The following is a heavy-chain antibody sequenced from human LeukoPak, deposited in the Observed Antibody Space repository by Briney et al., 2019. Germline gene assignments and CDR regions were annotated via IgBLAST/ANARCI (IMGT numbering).Heavy chain of an antibody. CDR2: ISSSSSYI. CDR3: ARAETEYYYGSGSYKY. J-gene: IGHJ4*02. D-gene: IGHD3-10*01. V-gene: IGHV3-21*01. CDR1: GFTFSSYS. Sequence: SGGSLRLSCAASGFTFSSYSVNWVRQAPGKGLEWVSSISSSSSYIYYADSVKGRFTISRDNAKNSLYLQMNSLRAEDTAVYYCARAETEYYYGSGSYKYWGQGTLVTVSS.